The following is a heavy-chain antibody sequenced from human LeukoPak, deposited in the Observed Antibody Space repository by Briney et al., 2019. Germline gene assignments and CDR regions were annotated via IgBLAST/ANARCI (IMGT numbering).Heavy chain of an antibody. Sequence: LGTLSLTCAVYGGALSGYYLSWMPETPGQGVGWSGEIKHSGSTNYNPSLKSRVTISVDTSKNQFSLKLSSVTAADTAVYYCARGGYSYGTNYYGMDVWGQGTTVTVSS. CDR1: GGALSGYY. CDR3: ARGGYSYGTNYYGMDV. V-gene: IGHV4-34*01. D-gene: IGHD5-18*01. J-gene: IGHJ6*02. CDR2: IKHSGST.